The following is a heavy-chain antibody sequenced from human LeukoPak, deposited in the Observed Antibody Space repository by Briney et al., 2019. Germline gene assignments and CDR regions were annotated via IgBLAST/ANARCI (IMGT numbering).Heavy chain of an antibody. V-gene: IGHV1-2*04. Sequence: GASVKVSCKASGYTITGYYMHWVRQAPGQGLEWMGWINPNSGGTNYAQKFQGWVTMTRDTSISTAYMELSRLRSDDTAVYYCARDRYCSSTSCYSYYGMDVWGQGTTVTVSS. J-gene: IGHJ6*02. CDR3: ARDRYCSSTSCYSYYGMDV. D-gene: IGHD2-2*01. CDR1: GYTITGYY. CDR2: INPNSGGT.